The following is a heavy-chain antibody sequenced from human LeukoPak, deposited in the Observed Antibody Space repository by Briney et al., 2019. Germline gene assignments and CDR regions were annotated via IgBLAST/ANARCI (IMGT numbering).Heavy chain of an antibody. CDR3: ARDERFYDILTGHSPGRFDP. CDR2: ISAYNGNT. Sequence: ASVKVSCKASGYTFTSYGISWVRQAPGQGLEWMGWISAYNGNTNYAQKLQGRVTMTTDTSTSTAYMELRSLRSDDTAVYYCARDERFYDILTGHSPGRFDPWGQGTLVTVSS. CDR1: GYTFTSYG. D-gene: IGHD3-9*01. V-gene: IGHV1-18*01. J-gene: IGHJ5*02.